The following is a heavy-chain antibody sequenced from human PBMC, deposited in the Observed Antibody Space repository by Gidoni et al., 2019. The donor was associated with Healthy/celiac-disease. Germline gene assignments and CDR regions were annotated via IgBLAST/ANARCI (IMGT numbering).Heavy chain of an antibody. CDR2: ISSSGSTI. Sequence: EVQLVESGGGWIQHGGSLRLSGAASGFPFSSYEMNWVRQAPGKGLAWVSYISSSGSTIYYADSVKGRFTISRDNAKNSLYLQMNSLRAEDTAVYYCASAPLRRLGFAFDIWGQGTMVTVSS. CDR1: GFPFSSYE. CDR3: ASAPLRRLGFAFDI. D-gene: IGHD4-17*01. J-gene: IGHJ3*02. V-gene: IGHV3-48*03.